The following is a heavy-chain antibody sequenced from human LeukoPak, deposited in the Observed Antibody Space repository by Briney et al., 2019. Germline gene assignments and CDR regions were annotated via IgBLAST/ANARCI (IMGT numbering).Heavy chain of an antibody. V-gene: IGHV3-23*01. D-gene: IGHD3-9*01. Sequence: GGSLRLSCAASGFTLSNYAISWVRQAPGKGLEWVSAILGSGGSTYYADSVKGRFTVSRDNPKSTLYLQMNSLRAEDTALYYCAKWGDYDVLTGYYVPDYWGQGTLVTVSS. J-gene: IGHJ4*02. CDR1: GFTLSNYA. CDR2: ILGSGGST. CDR3: AKWGDYDVLTGYYVPDY.